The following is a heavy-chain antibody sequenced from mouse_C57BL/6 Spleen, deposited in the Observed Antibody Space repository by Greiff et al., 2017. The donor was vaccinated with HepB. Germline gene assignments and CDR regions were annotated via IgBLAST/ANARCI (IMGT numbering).Heavy chain of an antibody. D-gene: IGHD2-1*01. CDR2: ISDGGSYT. Sequence: EVQGVESGGGLVKPGGSLKLSCAASGFTFSSYAMSWVRRTPEKRLEWVATISDGGSYTYYPDNVKGRFTISRDNAKNNLYLQMSHLKSEDTAMYYCARDGNWYFDVWGTGTTVTVSS. CDR1: GFTFSSYA. J-gene: IGHJ1*03. V-gene: IGHV5-4*01. CDR3: ARDGNWYFDV.